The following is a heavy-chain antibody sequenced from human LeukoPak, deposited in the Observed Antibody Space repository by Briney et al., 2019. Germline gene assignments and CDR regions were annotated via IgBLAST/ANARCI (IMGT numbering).Heavy chain of an antibody. CDR1: GGFKFKSYW. J-gene: IGHJ6*02. V-gene: IGHV3-7*05. Sequence: PGGSLRLSCVASGGFKFKSYWMTWVRQAPGKGLEWVATIKQDGRETYYVDSVKGRFTLSRDNAKNSLFPQMNSLRAEDTALYYCARGLYAMDVWGRGTSVTVSS. D-gene: IGHD2/OR15-2a*01. CDR3: ARGLYAMDV. CDR2: IKQDGRET.